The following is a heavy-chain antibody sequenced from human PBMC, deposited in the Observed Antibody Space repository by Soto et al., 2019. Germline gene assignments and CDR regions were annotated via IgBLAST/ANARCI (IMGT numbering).Heavy chain of an antibody. V-gene: IGHV3-23*01. D-gene: IGHD3-22*01. Sequence: PGGSVRLSCAASGFTFGSYAMSCVRQAPGKGLEWVSAISGSGGSTYYADSVKGRFTISRDNSKNTLYLQMNSLRAEDTAVYYCAKGITMIVVVKGYYFDYWGQGTLVTVSS. CDR3: AKGITMIVVVKGYYFDY. CDR2: ISGSGGST. J-gene: IGHJ4*02. CDR1: GFTFGSYA.